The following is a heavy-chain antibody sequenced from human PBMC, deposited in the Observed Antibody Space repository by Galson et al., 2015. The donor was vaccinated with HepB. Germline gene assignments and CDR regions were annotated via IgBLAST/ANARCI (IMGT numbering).Heavy chain of an antibody. D-gene: IGHD1-26*01. CDR1: GYTFTDYY. V-gene: IGHV1-2*02. CDR2: INPKSGGT. CDR3: ARRISGSYPDY. J-gene: IGHJ4*02. Sequence: SVKVSCKASGYTFTDYYMHWVRQAPGQGLEWMGWINPKSGGTNYAQKFQGRVTMTRDTSISTAYMELSRLRSDDTAVYYCARRISGSYPDYWGQGTLVTVPS.